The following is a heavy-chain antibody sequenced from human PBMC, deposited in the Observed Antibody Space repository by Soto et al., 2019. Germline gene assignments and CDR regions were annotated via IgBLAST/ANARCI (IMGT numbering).Heavy chain of an antibody. CDR1: GDSFNDYY. V-gene: IGHV4-34*01. CDR3: ARGGHHRDDAFDV. CDR2: ITRNGIT. J-gene: IGHJ3*01. Sequence: QVQLQQWGARLLTLSEALSLTCAIYGDSFNDYYWNWIRQSPGKGLEWIGEITRNGITNYNPSLKSRVTISLATSMTHFFLNLSSGTATDTAVYYCARGGHHRDDAFDVWGQGTMVKVSS.